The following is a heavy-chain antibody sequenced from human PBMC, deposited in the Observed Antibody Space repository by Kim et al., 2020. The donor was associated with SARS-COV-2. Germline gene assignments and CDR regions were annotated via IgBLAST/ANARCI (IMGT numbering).Heavy chain of an antibody. J-gene: IGHJ5*02. CDR3: AIWDYGAYGVGYWCDP. CDR1: GGTFSSYA. D-gene: IGHD4-17*01. Sequence: SVKVSCKASGGTFSSYAISWVRQAPGQGLEWMGGIIPIFGTANYAQKFQGRVTITADESTSTAYMELSSLRSEDTAVYYCAIWDYGAYGVGYWCDPWGQGTLVTVSS. V-gene: IGHV1-69*13. CDR2: IIPIFGTA.